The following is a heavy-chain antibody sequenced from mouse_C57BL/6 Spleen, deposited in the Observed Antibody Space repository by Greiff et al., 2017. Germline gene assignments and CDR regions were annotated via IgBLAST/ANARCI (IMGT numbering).Heavy chain of an antibody. CDR3: ARAGTFDF. Sequence: QVQLQQSGPELVKPGASVKISCKASGYAFSSSWMNWVKQRPGKGLEWIGRIYPGDGDTNYNGKFKGKATLTADKSSSTAYMQLSSLTSEDSSVYFCARAGTFDFWGPGTTLTVSS. CDR1: GYAFSSSW. V-gene: IGHV1-82*01. J-gene: IGHJ2*01. CDR2: IYPGDGDT. D-gene: IGHD1-1*02.